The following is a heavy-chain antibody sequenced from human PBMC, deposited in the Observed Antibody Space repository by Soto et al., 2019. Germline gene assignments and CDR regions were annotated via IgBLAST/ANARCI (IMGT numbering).Heavy chain of an antibody. CDR1: GGSISSSHW. J-gene: IGHJ4*02. V-gene: IGHV4-4*02. CDR2: IYHSGST. D-gene: IGHD3-16*01. CDR3: ASSGGGEDY. Sequence: QVQLQESGPGLVKPSGTLSLSCAVSGGSISSSHWWTWVRQPPGKGLEWIGEIYHSGSTNYNPSLRRRVPISVDTSRNQFSLNLSSVTAADTAVYYCASSGGGEDYWGQGILVTVSS.